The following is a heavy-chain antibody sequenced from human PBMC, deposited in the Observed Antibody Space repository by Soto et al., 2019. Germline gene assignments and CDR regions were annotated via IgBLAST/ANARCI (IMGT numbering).Heavy chain of an antibody. J-gene: IGHJ3*02. CDR3: ARDFMDCYNSDAFDI. V-gene: IGHV1-18*01. CDR1: GYTFTSYG. D-gene: IGHD2-21*01. Sequence: ASVKVSCKASGYTFTSYGISWVRQAPGQGLEWMGWISAYNGNTNYAQKLQGRVTMTTDTSTSTVYMELRSLRSDDTAVYYCARDFMDCYNSDAFDIWGQGTMVTVSS. CDR2: ISAYNGNT.